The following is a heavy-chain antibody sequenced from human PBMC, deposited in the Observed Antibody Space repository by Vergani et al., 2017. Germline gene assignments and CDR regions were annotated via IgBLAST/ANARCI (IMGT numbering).Heavy chain of an antibody. J-gene: IGHJ5*02. D-gene: IGHD2-15*01. Sequence: QVQLVQSGSELKKPGASVKVSCKASGYTFTSYAMNWVRQAPGQGLEWMGWINSNSGNPTYAQGFKGRFVFSLDSSVSTSYLQINSLQPEDTAVYYCLRTRSRSCTGVSCYSGWFDPWGQGTLVTVSS. V-gene: IGHV7-4-1*02. CDR2: INSNSGNP. CDR1: GYTFTSYA. CDR3: LRTRSRSCTGVSCYSGWFDP.